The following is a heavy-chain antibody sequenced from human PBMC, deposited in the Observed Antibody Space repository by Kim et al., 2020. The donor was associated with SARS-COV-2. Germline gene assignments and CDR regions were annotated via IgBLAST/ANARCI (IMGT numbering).Heavy chain of an antibody. D-gene: IGHD3-3*01. CDR3: ARQVNIDYWTGLFSDY. V-gene: IGHV4-39*01. Sequence: SETLSLTCSVSGASINKSAYFWGWIRQTPVKGLEYIGSIHFSGSIHYNPTLQSRVTVSIDTSKNQFSLTVRSVTAADAAVYYCARQVNIDYWTGLFSDYWGQGILGPVSS. CDR1: GASINKSAYF. CDR2: IHFSGSI. J-gene: IGHJ4*02.